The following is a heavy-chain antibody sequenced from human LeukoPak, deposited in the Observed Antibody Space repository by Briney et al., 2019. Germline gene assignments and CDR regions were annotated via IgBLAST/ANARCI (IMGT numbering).Heavy chain of an antibody. J-gene: IGHJ4*02. CDR3: AKDRDSSGGYYFDY. CDR1: GFTFSSYW. Sequence: GGSLRLSCAASGFTFSSYWMSWVRQAPGKGLEWVANIKQDGSEKYYADSVKGRFTISRDNSKNTLYLQMNSLRAEDTAVYYCAKDRDSSGGYYFDYWGQGTLVTISS. CDR2: IKQDGSEK. D-gene: IGHD6-19*01. V-gene: IGHV3-7*01.